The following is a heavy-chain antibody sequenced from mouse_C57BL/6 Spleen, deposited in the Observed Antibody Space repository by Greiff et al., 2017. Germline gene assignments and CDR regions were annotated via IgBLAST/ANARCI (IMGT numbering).Heavy chain of an antibody. D-gene: IGHD4-1*01. CDR3: ARPLNNWYYFDY. J-gene: IGHJ2*01. Sequence: QVQLQQPGAELVMPGASVKLSCKASGYTFTSYWMHWVKQRPGQGLEWIGEIDPSDSYTNYNQKLKGKSTLTVDKSSSTAYMQLSSLTSEDSAVYYCARPLNNWYYFDYWGQGTTLTVSS. CDR2: IDPSDSYT. CDR1: GYTFTSYW. V-gene: IGHV1-69*01.